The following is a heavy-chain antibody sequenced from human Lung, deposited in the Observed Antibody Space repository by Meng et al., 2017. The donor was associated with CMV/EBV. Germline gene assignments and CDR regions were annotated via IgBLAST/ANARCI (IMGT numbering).Heavy chain of an antibody. J-gene: IGHJ3*02. CDR3: SRDHKFRLVIVVVPAFDI. D-gene: IGHD2-2*01. V-gene: IGHV4-39*07. Sequence: SETXSLXCTVSGGSITSRNYYWGWVRQPPGKGLEWIGRMLSTGSTYYNPSLKSRVTISLDTSKNQFSLKLNAVTAADTAVYFCSRDHKFRLVIVVVPAFDIXGQGXMVTVSS. CDR2: MLSTGST. CDR1: GGSITSRNYY.